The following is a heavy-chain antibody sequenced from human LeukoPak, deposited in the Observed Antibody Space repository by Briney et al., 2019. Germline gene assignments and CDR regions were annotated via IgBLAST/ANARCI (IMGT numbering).Heavy chain of an antibody. V-gene: IGHV3-74*01. CDR3: VRGLGSYQFDD. Sequence: GGSLRLSCAASGFTFSIYWMHWVRQAPGKGLVWVSHINRDGNTITYADSVKGRFTISRDNAKNTLYLQMNSLRVEDTAVYYCVRGLGSYQFDDWGQGTLATVSS. D-gene: IGHD2-2*01. CDR2: INRDGNTI. CDR1: GFTFSIYW. J-gene: IGHJ5*02.